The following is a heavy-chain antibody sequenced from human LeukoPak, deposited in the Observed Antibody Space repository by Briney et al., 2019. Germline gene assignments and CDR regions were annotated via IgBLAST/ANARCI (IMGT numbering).Heavy chain of an antibody. J-gene: IGHJ2*01. D-gene: IGHD5-18*01. CDR2: ISYDGSNK. V-gene: IGHV3-30*03. CDR1: GFTFRTYG. CDR3: ARATRGDTTKSFDL. Sequence: GGSLRLSCAASGFTFRTYGMHWVRQAPGKGLEWVAVISYDGSNKYYADSVKGRFTISRDNSKNTLYLQMNSLRAEDTAVYYCARATRGDTTKSFDLWGRGTLVTVSS.